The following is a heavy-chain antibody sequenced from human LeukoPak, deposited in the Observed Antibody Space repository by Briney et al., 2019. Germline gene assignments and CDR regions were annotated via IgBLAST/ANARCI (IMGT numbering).Heavy chain of an antibody. CDR1: GFTFSNAW. V-gene: IGHV3-15*01. Sequence: GGSLRLSCAASGFTFSNAWMSWVRQAPGKGPEWVGRIKSKTDGGTTDYAAPVKGRFTISRDDSKNTLYLQMNSLKTEDTAVYYCTARRPDFWSGYSTNDYWGQGTLVTVSS. J-gene: IGHJ4*02. CDR3: TARRPDFWSGYSTNDY. D-gene: IGHD3-3*01. CDR2: IKSKTDGGTT.